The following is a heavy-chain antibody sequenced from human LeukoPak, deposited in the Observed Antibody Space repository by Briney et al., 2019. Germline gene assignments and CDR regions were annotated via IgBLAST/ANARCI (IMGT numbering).Heavy chain of an antibody. CDR2: IYHSGST. Sequence: SETLSLTCAVSGGSISSGGYSWSWIRQPPGKGLEWIGYIYHSGSTYYNPSLKSRVTISVGRSKNQFSLKLSSVTAADTAVYYCARGDSSSWYYLDYWGQGTLVTVSS. J-gene: IGHJ4*02. V-gene: IGHV4-30-2*01. CDR3: ARGDSSSWYYLDY. D-gene: IGHD6-13*01. CDR1: GGSISSGGYS.